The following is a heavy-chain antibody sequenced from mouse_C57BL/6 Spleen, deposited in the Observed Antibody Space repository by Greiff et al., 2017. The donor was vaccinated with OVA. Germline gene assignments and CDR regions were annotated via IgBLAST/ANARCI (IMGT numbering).Heavy chain of an antibody. CDR1: GFTFSDYG. CDR3: ARAGGPHYFDY. CDR2: ISNLAYSI. V-gene: IGHV5-15*01. Sequence: EVKLVESGGGLVQPGGSLKLSCAASGFTFSDYGMAWVRQAPGKGPEWVAFISNLAYSIYYADTVTGRFTISRENAKNTLYLEMSSLRSEDTAMYYCARAGGPHYFDYWGQGTTLTVSS. D-gene: IGHD3-3*01. J-gene: IGHJ2*01.